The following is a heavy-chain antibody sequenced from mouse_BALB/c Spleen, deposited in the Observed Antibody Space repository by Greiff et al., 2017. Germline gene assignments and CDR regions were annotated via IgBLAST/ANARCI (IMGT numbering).Heavy chain of an antibody. CDR1: GYTFTNYW. CDR3: ARWITEYAMDY. Sequence: VQLQQPGAELVKPGASVKISCKASGYTFTNYWLGWVKQRPGHGLEWIGEIYPGGGYTNYNEKFKGKATLTADTSSSTAYMQLSSLTSEDSTVYFCARWITEYAMDYWGQGTSVTVSS. J-gene: IGHJ4*01. CDR2: IYPGGGYT. V-gene: IGHV1-63*02. D-gene: IGHD2-4*01.